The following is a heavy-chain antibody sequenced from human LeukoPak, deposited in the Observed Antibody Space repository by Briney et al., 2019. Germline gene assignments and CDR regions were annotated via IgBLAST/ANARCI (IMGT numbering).Heavy chain of an antibody. CDR2: ISYDGSNK. Sequence: GGSLRLSCAASGFTFSSYGMHWVRQAPGKGLEWVAVISYDGSNKYYADSVKGRFTISRDNSKNTLYLQMNSPRAEDTAVYYCAKDNWYYYDSSGYYLDYWGQGTLVTVSS. J-gene: IGHJ4*02. CDR1: GFTFSSYG. D-gene: IGHD3-22*01. CDR3: AKDNWYYYDSSGYYLDY. V-gene: IGHV3-30*18.